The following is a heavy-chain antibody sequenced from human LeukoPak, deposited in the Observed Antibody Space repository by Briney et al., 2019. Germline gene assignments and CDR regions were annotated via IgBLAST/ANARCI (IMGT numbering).Heavy chain of an antibody. CDR3: ARALLDANGAFDI. D-gene: IGHD2-8*01. V-gene: IGHV3-48*01. Sequence: PGGSLRLSCAASGFTFNNYNMNWVRQAPGKGLEWVSYIRSSSSAIYYADSVKGRFTVSRDNAKNSLYLQMSSLRAEDTAVYYCARALLDANGAFDIWGQGTMVTVSS. CDR2: IRSSSSAI. J-gene: IGHJ3*02. CDR1: GFTFNNYN.